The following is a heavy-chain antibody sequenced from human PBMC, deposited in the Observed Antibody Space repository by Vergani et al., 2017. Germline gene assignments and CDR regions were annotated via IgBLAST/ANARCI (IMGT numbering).Heavy chain of an antibody. CDR1: GGTFSSYA. V-gene: IGHV1-69*01. Sequence: QVQLVQSGAEVKKPGSSVKVSCKASGGTFSSYAISWVRQAPGQGLEWMGGIIPIFGTANYAQKFQGRVTITADESTSTAYMELSSLRSEDTAVYYCARVHCSSTSCYYPRYYYYYMDVWGKGTTVTVSS. J-gene: IGHJ6*03. D-gene: IGHD2-2*01. CDR2: IIPIFGTA. CDR3: ARVHCSSTSCYYPRYYYYYMDV.